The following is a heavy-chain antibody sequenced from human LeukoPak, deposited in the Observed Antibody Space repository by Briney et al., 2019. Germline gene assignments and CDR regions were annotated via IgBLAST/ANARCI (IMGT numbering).Heavy chain of an antibody. CDR2: INHSGST. J-gene: IGHJ5*02. V-gene: IGHV4-34*01. Sequence: SETLSLTCAVYGGSFSGYYWSWIRQPPGKGLEWIGEINHSGSTNYNPSLKSRVTISVDTSKNQFSLKLSSVTAADTAVYYCAIIRVDTAMNWFDPWGRGTPVTVSS. CDR3: AIIRVDTAMNWFDP. D-gene: IGHD5-18*01. CDR1: GGSFSGYY.